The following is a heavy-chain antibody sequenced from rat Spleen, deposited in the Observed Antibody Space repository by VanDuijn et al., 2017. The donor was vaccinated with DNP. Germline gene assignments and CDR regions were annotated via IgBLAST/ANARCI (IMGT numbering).Heavy chain of an antibody. CDR2: INKESSTI. J-gene: IGHJ3*01. CDR3: ARAGWHGWLAY. CDR1: GFNLHDYW. V-gene: IGHV4-2*01. D-gene: IGHD1-11*01. Sequence: EVKLVESGGGLVQPGRSLKVSCSVSGFNLHDYWMGWVRQAPGKGLEWIGEINKESSTINYTPSLKDKFTISRDNAQNTLYLQMSKLGSEDTAIYYCARAGWHGWLAYWGQGTLVTVSS.